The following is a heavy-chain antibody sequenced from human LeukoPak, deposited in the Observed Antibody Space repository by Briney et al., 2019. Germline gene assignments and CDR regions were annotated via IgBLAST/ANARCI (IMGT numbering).Heavy chain of an antibody. V-gene: IGHV4-34*01. CDR3: ARHVPDPVSGYYFDS. J-gene: IGHJ4*02. Sequence: PSETLSLTCAVYGGSFSGYYWSWIRQPPGKGLEWIGEINHSGSTNYNPSLKSRVTLSVDTSKNQFSLNLSSVTAADTAIYYCARHVPDPVSGYYFDSWGQGTLVTVSS. D-gene: IGHD2-2*01. CDR1: GGSFSGYY. CDR2: INHSGST.